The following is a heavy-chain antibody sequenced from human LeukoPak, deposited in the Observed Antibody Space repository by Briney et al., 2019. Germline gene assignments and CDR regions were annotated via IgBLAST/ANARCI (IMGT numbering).Heavy chain of an antibody. V-gene: IGHV3-73*01. CDR1: GFTFSGSA. CDR2: IRSKADSYAT. D-gene: IGHD5-24*01. Sequence: GGSLRLSCATSGFTFSGSAMHWVRQASGKGLEWVGRIRSKADSYATTYSASVKGRFTISRDDSANTAYLQMDSLKSEDTAVYYCTRRSPRDGYNFYFDYWGQGILVTVSS. J-gene: IGHJ4*02. CDR3: TRRSPRDGYNFYFDY.